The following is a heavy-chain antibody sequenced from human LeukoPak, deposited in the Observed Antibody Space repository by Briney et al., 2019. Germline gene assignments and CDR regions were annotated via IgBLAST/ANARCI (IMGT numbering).Heavy chain of an antibody. CDR3: ARIPAGTATRKGKLYYSYYYMDV. V-gene: IGHV3-7*01. Sequence: TGGSLRLSCAASGFTFSSFWMSCVRQAPGKGLEWVANIKQDGSEKYYVDSMKGRFTISRDNAKNSLYLQMNSLRAEDTAVYYCARIPAGTATRKGKLYYSYYYMDVWGKGTTVTVSS. CDR1: GFTFSSFW. CDR2: IKQDGSEK. J-gene: IGHJ6*03. D-gene: IGHD5-18*01.